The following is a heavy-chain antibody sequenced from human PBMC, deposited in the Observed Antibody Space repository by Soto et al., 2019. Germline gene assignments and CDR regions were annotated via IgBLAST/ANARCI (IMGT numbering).Heavy chain of an antibody. CDR2: IYPGDSDT. D-gene: IGHD3-22*01. CDR3: ARPSGDSSGYSHGAFDI. Sequence: ESLKISCKGSGYSFTSYWIGWVRQMPGKGLEWMGIIYPGDSDTRYSPSFQGQVTISADKSISTAYLQWSSLKASDTAMYYCARPSGDSSGYSHGAFDIWGQGTMVTISS. J-gene: IGHJ3*02. CDR1: GYSFTSYW. V-gene: IGHV5-51*01.